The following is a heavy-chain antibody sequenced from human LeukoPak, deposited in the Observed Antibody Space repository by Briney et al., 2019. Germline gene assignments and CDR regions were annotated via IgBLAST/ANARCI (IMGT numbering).Heavy chain of an antibody. CDR2: IYTSGSA. V-gene: IGHV4-4*07. J-gene: IGHJ4*02. Sequence: SETLSLTCTVSGDSISNYFWTWIRQPAGKGLEWIGRIYTSGSADYNPSLKSRVTMSLDTSRNQLSLILTTVTAADTAVYYSARKDGDYWGQGTLVTVSS. CDR1: GDSISNYF. CDR3: ARKDGDY.